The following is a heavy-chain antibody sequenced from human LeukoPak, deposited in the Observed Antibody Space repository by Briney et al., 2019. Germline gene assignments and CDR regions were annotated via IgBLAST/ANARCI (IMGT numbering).Heavy chain of an antibody. J-gene: IGHJ4*02. CDR1: GFTFSSYA. CDR2: ISGSGGST. D-gene: IGHD5-18*01. V-gene: IGHV3-23*01. CDR3: AKGDFYTAMVSTQFDY. Sequence: GGPLRLSCAASGFTFSSYAMSWVRQAPGKGLEWVSAISGSGGSTYYADSVKGRFTISRDNSKNTLYLQMNSLRAEDTAVYYCAKGDFYTAMVSTQFDYWGQGTLVTVSS.